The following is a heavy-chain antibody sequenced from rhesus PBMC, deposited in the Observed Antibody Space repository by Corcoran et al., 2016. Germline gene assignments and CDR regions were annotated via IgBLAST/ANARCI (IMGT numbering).Heavy chain of an antibody. CDR3: ARQAGSYSDTYITL. Sequence: QVQLQESGPGLVRPSETLSLTCAVSGGSLTTGYFYWRWIRQAPEKGLEWIGYISQSGTTIYNPPLKSRVTFSRDTDKNHFTLDLTSVTAADTAVYYCARQAGSYSDTYITLWGQGVLVTVSS. J-gene: IGHJ4*01. D-gene: IGHD1-44*01. V-gene: IGHV4-122*02. CDR2: ISQSGTT. CDR1: GGSLTTGYFY.